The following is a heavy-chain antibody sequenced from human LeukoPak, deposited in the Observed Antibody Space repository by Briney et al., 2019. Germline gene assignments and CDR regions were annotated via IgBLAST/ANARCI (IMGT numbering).Heavy chain of an antibody. CDR2: IIPIFGTA. CDR3: ARVPARRATTILNWFDP. V-gene: IGHV1-69*05. J-gene: IGHJ5*02. D-gene: IGHD1-26*01. Sequence: GASVKVSCKASGGTFSSYAISWVRQAPGQGLEWMGGIIPIFGTANYAQKLQGRVTMTTDTSTSTAYMELRSLRSDDTAVYYCARVPARRATTILNWFDPWGQGTLVTVSS. CDR1: GGTFSSYA.